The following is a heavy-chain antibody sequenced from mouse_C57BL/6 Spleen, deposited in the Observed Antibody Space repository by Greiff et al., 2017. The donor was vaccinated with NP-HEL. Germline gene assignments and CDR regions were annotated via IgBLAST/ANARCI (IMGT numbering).Heavy chain of an antibody. J-gene: IGHJ4*01. CDR1: GYTFTSYT. CDR2: INPSSGYT. Sequence: VQGVESGAELARPGASVKMSCKASGYTFTSYTMRWVKQRPGQGLEWIGYINPSSGYTKYNQKFKDKATLTADKSSSTAYMQLSSLTSVDAAVYYCGSEWDDYAMDDRGQGTSVTLAS. D-gene: IGHD4-1*01. V-gene: IGHV1-4*01. CDR3: GSEWDDYAMDD.